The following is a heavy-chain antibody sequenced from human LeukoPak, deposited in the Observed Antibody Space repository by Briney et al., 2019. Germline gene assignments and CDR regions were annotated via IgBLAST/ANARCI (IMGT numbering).Heavy chain of an antibody. CDR3: ARDRGFSYGFDY. V-gene: IGHV1-2*02. D-gene: IGHD5-18*01. J-gene: IGHJ4*02. Sequence: GASVKVSCKASGYTFTGYYMHWVRQAPGQGLEWMGWINPNSGGTNFAQKFQGRVTMTRDTSISTAYMELSRLRSDDTAVYYCARDRGFSYGFDYWGQGTLVTVSS. CDR1: GYTFTGYY. CDR2: INPNSGGT.